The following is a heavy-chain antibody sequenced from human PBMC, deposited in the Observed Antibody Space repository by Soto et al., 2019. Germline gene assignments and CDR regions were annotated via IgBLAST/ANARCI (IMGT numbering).Heavy chain of an antibody. CDR1: GYSFLSHG. J-gene: IGHJ4*02. D-gene: IGHD1-1*01. CDR3: LRDPNGARVFDY. V-gene: IGHV1-18*01. CDR2: INVYNGAT. Sequence: QVQLVQSGAEVKNPGASVKVSCKAYGYSFLSHGISWVRQAPGQGLEWVGWINVYNGATNYAQKFQGRVTMTTDTSTRIAYMELRGLRSDDSAVYYCLRDPNGARVFDYWGQGTLVTVST.